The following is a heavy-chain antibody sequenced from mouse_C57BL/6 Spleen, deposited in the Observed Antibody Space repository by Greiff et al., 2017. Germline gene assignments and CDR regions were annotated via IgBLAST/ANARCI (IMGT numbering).Heavy chain of an antibody. CDR3: ARSLYYSISYWYFDV. V-gene: IGHV1-82*01. Sequence: VQLQQSGPELVKPGASVKISCKASGYAFSSSWMNWVKQRPGKGLEWIGRIYPGDGDTNYNGKFKGKATLTADKSSSTAYMQLSSLTSEDSAVYFCARSLYYSISYWYFDVWGTGTTVTVSS. CDR2: IYPGDGDT. J-gene: IGHJ1*03. D-gene: IGHD2-5*01. CDR1: GYAFSSSW.